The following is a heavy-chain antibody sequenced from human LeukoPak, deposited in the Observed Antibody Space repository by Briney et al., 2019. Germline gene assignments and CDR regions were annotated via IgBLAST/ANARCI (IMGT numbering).Heavy chain of an antibody. CDR2: INGDGGGT. CDR1: GFTFRDYW. CDR3: VRGMLEASTNPGY. D-gene: IGHD2-8*01. V-gene: IGHV3-74*01. J-gene: IGHJ1*01. Sequence: WGSLSLSCAASGFTFRDYWMHWVRQAPGKGLMWVSRINGDGGGTYYADSVKGRFTMSRDNAKNTLYLQMKSLRVEDTAVYYCVRGMLEASTNPGYWGEGTRAPLSS.